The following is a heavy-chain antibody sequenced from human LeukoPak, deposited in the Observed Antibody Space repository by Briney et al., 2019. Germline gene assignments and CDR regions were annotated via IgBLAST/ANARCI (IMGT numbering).Heavy chain of an antibody. D-gene: IGHD6-19*01. CDR3: ARDRGVAVAEDY. CDR1: GFTFRSYW. J-gene: IGHJ4*02. V-gene: IGHV3-74*01. Sequence: QPGGSLRLSCAASGFTFRSYWMHWVRQAPGKGLVWVSRINSDGSSTSYADSVKGRFTISRDNAKNTLYLQMNSLRAEDTAVYYCARDRGVAVAEDYWGQGTLVTVSS. CDR2: INSDGSST.